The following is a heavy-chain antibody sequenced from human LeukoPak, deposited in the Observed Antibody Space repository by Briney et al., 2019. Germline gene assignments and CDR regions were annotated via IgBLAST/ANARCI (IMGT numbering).Heavy chain of an antibody. J-gene: IGHJ4*02. V-gene: IGHV3-48*02. CDR2: IGSSSSTI. CDR3: ARDERFSFDY. Sequence: GGSLRLSCAASGFTFSSYSMNWVRQAPGKRLEWVSYIGSSSSTIYYADSVKGRFTISRDNAKNSLYLQVSSLRDEDTAVYYCARDERFSFDYWGQGTLVTVSS. CDR1: GFTFSSYS.